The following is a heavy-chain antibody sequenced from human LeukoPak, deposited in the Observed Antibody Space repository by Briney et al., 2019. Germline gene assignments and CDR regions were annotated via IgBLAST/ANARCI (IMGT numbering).Heavy chain of an antibody. CDR1: GGSISSYY. D-gene: IGHD4-17*01. V-gene: IGHV4-59*01. Sequence: PSETLSLTCTVSGGSISSYYWSWIRQPPGKGLEWIGYIYYSGSTNYNPSLKSRVTISVDTSKNQFSLKLSSVTAADTPVYYCARERAVTTYYYFDYWGQGTLVTVSS. CDR2: IYYSGST. CDR3: ARERAVTTYYYFDY. J-gene: IGHJ4*02.